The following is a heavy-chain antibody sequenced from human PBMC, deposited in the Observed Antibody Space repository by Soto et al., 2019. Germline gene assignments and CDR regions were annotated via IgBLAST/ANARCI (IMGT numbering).Heavy chain of an antibody. Sequence: QVQLQESGPGLVKPSQTLSLTCSVSGGSINNGHYYWSWIRQPPGKGLEWIGYISHNGNTYHNPCLTSPLTISPYPALNPVFPKLISATAADTAVYYCARVPICGVATDLGNYYGLDVWGQGTTVTVYS. V-gene: IGHV4-30-4*01. CDR1: GGSINNGHYY. D-gene: IGHD3-3*01. CDR3: ARVPICGVATDLGNYYGLDV. CDR2: ISHNGNT. J-gene: IGHJ6*02.